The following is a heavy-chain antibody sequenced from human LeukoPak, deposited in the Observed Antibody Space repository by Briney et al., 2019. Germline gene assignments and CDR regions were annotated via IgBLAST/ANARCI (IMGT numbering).Heavy chain of an antibody. CDR3: ARRGDPTGGYFDY. CDR2: IYSGGST. J-gene: IGHJ4*02. D-gene: IGHD1-14*01. CDR1: GFTVSSNY. V-gene: IGHV3-53*01. Sequence: GGSLSLSCAASGFTVSSNYMSWLRQAPGKGLEWVSVIYSGGSTYYADSVKGRFTISRDNSKNTLYLQMNSLIAEETAVYYCARRGDPTGGYFDYWGQGTLVTVSS.